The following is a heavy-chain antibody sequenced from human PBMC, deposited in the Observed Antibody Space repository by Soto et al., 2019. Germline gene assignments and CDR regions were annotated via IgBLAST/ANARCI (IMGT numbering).Heavy chain of an antibody. CDR3: ARDLPQYCSAGSCYPDS. J-gene: IGHJ4*02. V-gene: IGHV3-30-3*01. CDR1: GFTFSTYA. Sequence: QVQLVESGGGVVQPGRSLRLSCAASGFTFSTYAMHWVRQAPGKGLAWVAIISYHGSNKYYADSVTGRFTISRDDPNNTLYLQMNSLRPEDTAVYYCARDLPQYCSAGSCYPDSWGQGTLVTVSS. D-gene: IGHD2-15*01. CDR2: ISYHGSNK.